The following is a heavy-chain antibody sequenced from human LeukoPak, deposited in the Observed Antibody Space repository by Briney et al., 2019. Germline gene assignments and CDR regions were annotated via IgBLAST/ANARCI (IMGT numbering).Heavy chain of an antibody. CDR1: GGTFSSYA. V-gene: IGHV1-69*01. CDR3: ARRTMTTVTKGYYYMDV. J-gene: IGHJ6*03. Sequence: GASVKVSCKASGGTFSSYAISWVRQAPGQGLEWMGGIIPIFGTANYAQKFQGRVTITADESTSTAYMELSSLRSEDTAVYYCARRTMTTVTKGYYYMDVWGKGTTVTVSS. CDR2: IIPIFGTA. D-gene: IGHD4-11*01.